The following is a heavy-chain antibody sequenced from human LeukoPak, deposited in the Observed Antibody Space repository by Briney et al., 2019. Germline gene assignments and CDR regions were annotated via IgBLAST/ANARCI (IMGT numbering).Heavy chain of an antibody. CDR2: VYYSGRT. V-gene: IGHV4-39*02. CDR1: GDFISRSSYY. J-gene: IGHJ1*01. CDR3: ARRRYYDSTGYFE. D-gene: IGHD3-22*01. Sequence: SETLSLTCTVSGDFISRSSYYWGWIRQPPGKGLEWIGDVYYSGRTYYNPSLKSRVFISIDTSKNYFSLNLNVVTAADTAVYYCARRRYYDSTGYFEWGRGSLVTVSS.